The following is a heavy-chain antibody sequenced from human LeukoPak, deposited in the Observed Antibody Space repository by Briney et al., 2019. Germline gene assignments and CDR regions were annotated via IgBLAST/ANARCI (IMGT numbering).Heavy chain of an antibody. CDR3: ASTYYDSSGYYLAFDI. Sequence: GESLKISCKGSGYSFTSYWIGWVRQMPGKDLGWMGVIYPGDSDTRYSPSFQGQVTISADKSISTAYLQWSGLKASDTAMYYCASTYYDSSGYYLAFDIWGQGTMVTVSS. D-gene: IGHD3-22*01. J-gene: IGHJ3*02. CDR2: IYPGDSDT. V-gene: IGHV5-51*01. CDR1: GYSFTSYW.